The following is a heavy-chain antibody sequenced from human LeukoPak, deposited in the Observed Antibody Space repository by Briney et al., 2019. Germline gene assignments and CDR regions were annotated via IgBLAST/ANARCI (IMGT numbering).Heavy chain of an antibody. J-gene: IGHJ4*02. CDR1: GGSISSGSYY. D-gene: IGHD1-26*01. Sequence: SETLSLTCTVSGGSISSGSYYWSWIRQPAGKGLEWIGRIYTSGSTNYNPSLKSRVTISVDTSKNQFSLKLSSVTAADTAVYYCARVGEVGATYYFDYWGQGTLVTVSS. CDR3: ARVGEVGATYYFDY. CDR2: IYTSGST. V-gene: IGHV4-61*02.